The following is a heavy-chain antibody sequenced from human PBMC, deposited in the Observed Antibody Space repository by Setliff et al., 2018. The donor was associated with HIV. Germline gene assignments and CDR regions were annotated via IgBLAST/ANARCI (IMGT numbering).Heavy chain of an antibody. CDR1: GFTLDSYV. V-gene: IGHV3-30*03. CDR3: ARDPTVGSPDYFDF. J-gene: IGHJ4*02. D-gene: IGHD1-26*01. Sequence: GGSLRLSCAATGFTLDSYVLHWVRQAPGKGLEWVAVMSIHGNVIIYADSVEGRFTISRDNSRNRLFLQMNSLRVEDTAVYYCARDPTVGSPDYFDFWGQGTLVTVSS. CDR2: MSIHGNVI.